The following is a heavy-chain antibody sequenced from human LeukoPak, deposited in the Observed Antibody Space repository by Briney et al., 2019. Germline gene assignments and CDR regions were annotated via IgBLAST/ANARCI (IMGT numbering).Heavy chain of an antibody. D-gene: IGHD2/OR15-2a*01. CDR1: GFTFSYYD. J-gene: IGHJ4*02. V-gene: IGHV3-48*01. Sequence: GGPLRLSCTASGFTFSYYDMNWVRQAPGKGLEWISYLSHTSGSEYFADSVRGRFTVSRDNAQNSFYLQMDILRVEDTAVYYCARDHTSDHFFDSWGQGTLVTVSS. CDR2: LSHTSGSE. CDR3: ARDHTSDHFFDS.